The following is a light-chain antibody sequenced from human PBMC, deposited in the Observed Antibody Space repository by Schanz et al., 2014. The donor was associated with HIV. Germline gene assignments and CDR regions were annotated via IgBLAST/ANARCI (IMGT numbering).Light chain of an antibody. Sequence: QSALTQPASVSGSPGQSITVSCTGTSSDVGSYIYVSWYQQHPGKAPKLMIYDVSNRPSGVSNRFSGSKSGNTASLTISGLQAEDEADYYCCSYAGSSTYVVFGGGTKLTVL. J-gene: IGLJ2*01. CDR1: SSDVGSYIY. CDR3: CSYAGSSTYVV. CDR2: DVS. V-gene: IGLV2-23*02.